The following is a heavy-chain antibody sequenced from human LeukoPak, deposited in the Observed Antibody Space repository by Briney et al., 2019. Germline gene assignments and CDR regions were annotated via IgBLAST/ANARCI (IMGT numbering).Heavy chain of an antibody. J-gene: IGHJ4*02. V-gene: IGHV4-39*01. D-gene: IGHD6-19*01. CDR2: IYYSGST. Sequence: PSETLSLTCSVSGGPISSSPYYWGWIRQSPGKGLEWIGNIYYSGSTHYNPPLKSRLTISVDTSKNLFSLKLTSVTAADTAIYYCARQWYSSGWYGDWGQGILVTVSS. CDR3: ARQWYSSGWYGD. CDR1: GGPISSSPYY.